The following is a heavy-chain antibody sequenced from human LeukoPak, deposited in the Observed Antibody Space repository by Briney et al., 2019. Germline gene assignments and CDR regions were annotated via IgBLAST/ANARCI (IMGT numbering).Heavy chain of an antibody. CDR2: IYYSGST. V-gene: IGHV4-59*08. Sequence: SETLSLTCTVSGGSISSYYWSWIRQPPGKGLEWIGYIYYSGSTNYNPSLKSRVTISVDTSKNQFSLKLSSVTAADTAVYYCARPVRGDGVGDWYFDLWGRGTLVTVSS. CDR1: GGSISSYY. D-gene: IGHD3-10*01. J-gene: IGHJ2*01. CDR3: ARPVRGDGVGDWYFDL.